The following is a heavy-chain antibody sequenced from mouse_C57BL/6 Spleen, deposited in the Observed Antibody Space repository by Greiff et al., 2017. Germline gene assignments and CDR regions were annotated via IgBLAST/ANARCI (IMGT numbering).Heavy chain of an antibody. CDR3: ANLYSHY. Sequence: VQLQQPGAELVKPGASVKLSCKASGYTFTSYWMQWVKQRPGQGLEWIGEIDPSASYTNYNQKFNGKATLTVDTSSNTSYMQLDILTSEDSAVYYWANLYSHYWGQGTTLTVAS. D-gene: IGHD2-1*01. CDR1: GYTFTSYW. J-gene: IGHJ2*01. V-gene: IGHV1-50*01. CDR2: IDPSASYT.